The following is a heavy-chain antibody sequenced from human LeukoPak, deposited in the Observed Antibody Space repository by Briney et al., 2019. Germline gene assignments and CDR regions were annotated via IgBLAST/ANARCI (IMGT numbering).Heavy chain of an antibody. D-gene: IGHD6-13*01. Sequence: GGPLRFSRAAAWFTSTYCNMSWRRKAPERGVGMGLYYTSNADTIYYADSVKDGFTISRDNPKSPLYLQMTSLRAEDTAVYYCAREGEQPVTVDYWGEGTLVTLSS. V-gene: IGHV3-11*04. J-gene: IGHJ4*02. CDR3: AREGEQPVTVDY. CDR1: WFTSTYCN. CDR2: YTSNADTI.